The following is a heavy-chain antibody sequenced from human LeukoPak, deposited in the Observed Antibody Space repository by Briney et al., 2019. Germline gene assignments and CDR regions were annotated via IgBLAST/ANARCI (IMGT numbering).Heavy chain of an antibody. CDR1: GGSISSGDYY. CDR3: ARARNPRHYFDY. J-gene: IGHJ4*02. CDR2: IYYCGST. Sequence: PSETLSLTCTVSGGSISSGDYYWSWIRQPPGKGLEWIGYIYYCGSTYYNPSLKSRVTISVDTSKNQFSLKLSSVTAADTAVYYCARARNPRHYFDYWGQGTLVTVSS. V-gene: IGHV4-30-4*08.